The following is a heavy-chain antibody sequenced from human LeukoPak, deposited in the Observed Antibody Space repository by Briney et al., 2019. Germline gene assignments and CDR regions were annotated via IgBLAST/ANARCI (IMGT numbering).Heavy chain of an antibody. CDR3: ARCLGDAVRAFDI. D-gene: IGHD3-10*02. V-gene: IGHV4-34*01. J-gene: IGHJ3*02. CDR1: GGSFSGYY. Sequence: SETLSLTCAVYGGSFSGYYWSWIRQPPGKGLEWIGEINHSGSTNYNPSLKSRVTISVDTSKNQFSLKLSSVTGADRAVYYCARCLGDAVRAFDIWGQGTMVTVSS. CDR2: INHSGST.